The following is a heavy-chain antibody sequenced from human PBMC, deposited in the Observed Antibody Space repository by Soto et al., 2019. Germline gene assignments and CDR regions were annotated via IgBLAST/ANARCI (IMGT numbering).Heavy chain of an antibody. CDR1: GYTFTSYG. Sequence: ASVKVSCKASGYTFTSYGISWVRQAPGQGLEWMGWISAYNGNTNYAQKLQGRVTMPTDTSTSTANIETRSLTIDETAVYNRARYQWASSRDAFDVWGQGTMVTVSS. CDR3: ARYQWASSRDAFDV. D-gene: IGHD6-13*01. J-gene: IGHJ3*01. CDR2: ISAYNGNT. V-gene: IGHV1-18*01.